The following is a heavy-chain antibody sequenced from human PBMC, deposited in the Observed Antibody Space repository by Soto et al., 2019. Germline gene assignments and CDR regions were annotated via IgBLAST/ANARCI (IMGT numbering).Heavy chain of an antibody. CDR3: ASSTPLRDYFDY. V-gene: IGHV5-10-1*01. D-gene: IGHD1-1*01. CDR1: GYTFTSYW. J-gene: IGHJ4*02. CDR2: IDPSDSYT. Sequence: PGESLKISCKGSGYTFTSYWISWVRQMPGKGLEWMGRIDPSDSYTKYSPSFQGHVTISADKSISTAYLQWSSLKASDTAMYYCASSTPLRDYFDYWGQGTLVTSPQ.